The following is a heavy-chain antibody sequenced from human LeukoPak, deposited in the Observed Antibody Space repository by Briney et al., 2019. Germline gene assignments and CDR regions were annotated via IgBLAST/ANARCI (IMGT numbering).Heavy chain of an antibody. V-gene: IGHV3-48*03. D-gene: IGHD5-18*01. CDR3: ALGYNFGYQYFDF. CDR2: ISSSGSTI. CDR1: GFTFSSYE. J-gene: IGHJ4*02. Sequence: GGSLRLSCAASGFTFSSYEMNWVRQAPGKGLEWVSYISSSGSTIYYADSVKGRFTISRDDSKNTLSLQMNNLRAEDTAVYYCALGYNFGYQYFDFWGQGTLVTVSS.